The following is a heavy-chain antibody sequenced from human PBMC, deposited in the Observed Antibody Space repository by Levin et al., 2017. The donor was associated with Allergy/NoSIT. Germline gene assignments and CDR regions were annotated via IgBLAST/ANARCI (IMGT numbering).Heavy chain of an antibody. CDR3: ARWVGNSSWRGYYYYGMDV. D-gene: IGHD6-13*01. V-gene: IGHV1-69*06. CDR1: GGTFSSYA. J-gene: IGHJ6*02. CDR2: IIPIFGTA. Sequence: SVKVSCKASGGTFSSYAISWVRQAPGQGLEWMGGIIPIFGTANYAQKFQGRVTITADKSTSTAYMELSSLRSEDTAVYYCARWVGNSSWRGYYYYGMDVWGQGTTVTVSS.